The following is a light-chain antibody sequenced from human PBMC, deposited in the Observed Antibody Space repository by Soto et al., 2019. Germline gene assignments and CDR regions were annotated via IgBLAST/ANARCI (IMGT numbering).Light chain of an antibody. V-gene: IGLV2-14*01. CDR3: CSYAGSTTRVQ. CDR2: EVS. CDR1: SSHVDTYKY. J-gene: IGLJ2*01. Sequence: QSALTQPASVSGSPGQSITISCTGTSSHVDTYKYVSWYQQHPGKAPKLMIYEVSYRPSGVSDRFSGSKSGNTASLTISGLQAEDEADYYCCSYAGSTTRVQFGGGTKLTVL.